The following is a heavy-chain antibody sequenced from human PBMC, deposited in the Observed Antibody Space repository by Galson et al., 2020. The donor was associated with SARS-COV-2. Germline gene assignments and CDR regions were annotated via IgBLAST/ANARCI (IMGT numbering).Heavy chain of an antibody. D-gene: IGHD5-18*01. CDR2: IKQDGSEK. CDR3: AREAYTAMVYPYYYYGMDV. J-gene: IGHJ6*02. CDR1: GFTFSSYW. Sequence: GGSLRLSCAASGFTFSSYWISWVRQAPGKGLEWVANIKQDGSEKYYVDSVKGRFTISRDNAKNSLYLQMNSLRAEDTAVYYCAREAYTAMVYPYYYYGMDVWGQGTTVTVSS. V-gene: IGHV3-7*01.